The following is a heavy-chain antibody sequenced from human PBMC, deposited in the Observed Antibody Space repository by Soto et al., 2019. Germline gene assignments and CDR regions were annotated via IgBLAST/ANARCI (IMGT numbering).Heavy chain of an antibody. D-gene: IGHD3-10*01. CDR3: ARDNKSPIPPFRGDY. CDR2: INPNSGGT. V-gene: IGHV1-2*04. J-gene: IGHJ4*02. CDR1: GYTFTGYY. Sequence: ASVKVSCKASGYTFTGYYMHWVRQAPGQGLEWMGWINPNSGGTNYAQKFQGWVTMTRDTSISTAYMELRNLRSDDTAVYYCARDNKSPIPPFRGDYWGQGTLVTVSS.